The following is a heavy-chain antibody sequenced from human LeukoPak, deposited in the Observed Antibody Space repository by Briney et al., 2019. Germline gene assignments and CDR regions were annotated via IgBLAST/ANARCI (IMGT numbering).Heavy chain of an antibody. Sequence: PGGSLRLSCAASGFTFSSYWMSWVRQAPGKGLEWVANIKQDGSEKYYVDSVKGRFTISRDNAKNSLYLQVNSLRAEDTAVYYCARDSSSWYERGLDYWGQGTLVTVSS. D-gene: IGHD6-13*01. CDR2: IKQDGSEK. CDR3: ARDSSSWYERGLDY. J-gene: IGHJ4*02. V-gene: IGHV3-7*01. CDR1: GFTFSSYW.